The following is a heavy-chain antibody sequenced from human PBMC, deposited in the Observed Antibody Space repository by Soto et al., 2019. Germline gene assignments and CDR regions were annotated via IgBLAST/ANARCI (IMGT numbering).Heavy chain of an antibody. D-gene: IGHD1-26*01. CDR1: GFNFRGEA. Sequence: SLSCAASGFNFRGEAMTWVRQAPGKGLEWISALTPGGETTYYINSVKGRFTISRDNAKDTLFLQMNSLTDADTAIYYCVKDSPVSGKYKDLDYCGQGPLLTVSS. J-gene: IGHJ4*02. CDR3: VKDSPVSGKYKDLDY. CDR2: LTPGGETT. V-gene: IGHV3-23*01.